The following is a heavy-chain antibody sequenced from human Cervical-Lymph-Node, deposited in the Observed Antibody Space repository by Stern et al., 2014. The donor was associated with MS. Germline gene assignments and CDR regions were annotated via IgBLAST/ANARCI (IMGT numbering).Heavy chain of an antibody. CDR3: ATTFH. CDR1: GGTFSDV. V-gene: IGHV1-69*01. D-gene: IGHD3-16*01. J-gene: IGHJ4*02. Sequence: VQLVESGPEVKKPGSSVKLSCKASGGTFSDVINWVRQAPGQGLDWMGGIIPMFGTTNYDKKVQGRVKITADASKTTGYMELTSLTSEDTALYYCATTFHWGQGTLITVSS. CDR2: IIPMFGTT.